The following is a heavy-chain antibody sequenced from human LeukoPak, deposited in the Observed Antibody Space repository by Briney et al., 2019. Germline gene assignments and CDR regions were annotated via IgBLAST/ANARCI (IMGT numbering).Heavy chain of an antibody. Sequence: GGSLRLSCAASGFTFSSYWMSWVRQAPGKGLEWVASIKQDGSEKYYVDSVTGRFTISRDNAKNSLYLQMNSLRAEDTAVYYCARTSWGYSSSSRRWFDPWGQGTLVTVSS. CDR1: GFTFSSYW. D-gene: IGHD6-13*01. J-gene: IGHJ5*02. CDR2: IKQDGSEK. CDR3: ARTSWGYSSSSRRWFDP. V-gene: IGHV3-7*03.